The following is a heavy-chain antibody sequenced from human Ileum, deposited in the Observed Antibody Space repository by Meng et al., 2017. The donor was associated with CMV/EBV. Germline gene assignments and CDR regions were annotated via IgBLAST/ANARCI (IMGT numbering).Heavy chain of an antibody. CDR2: INPNSGGT. CDR1: GYTFTGYY. V-gene: IGHV1-2*02. Sequence: SVNVSCKASGYTFTGYYMHWVRQAPGQGLEWMGWINPNSGGTNYAQKFQGRVTMTRDTTISTAYMELSRLRSDDTAVYYCASRGGDSYYYYYGMDVWGQGTTVTVSS. CDR3: ASRGGDSYYYYYGMDV. D-gene: IGHD3-16*01. J-gene: IGHJ6*02.